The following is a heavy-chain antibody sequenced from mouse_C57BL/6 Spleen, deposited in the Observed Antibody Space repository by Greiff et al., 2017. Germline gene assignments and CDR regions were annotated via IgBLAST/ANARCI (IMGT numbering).Heavy chain of an antibody. V-gene: IGHV1-39*01. Sequence: VQLKESGPELVKPGASVKISCKASGYSFTDYNMNWVKQSNGKSLEWIGVINPNYGTTSYNQKFKGKATLTVDQSSSTAYMQLNSLTSEDAAVYYCARCLITTVVAPFDVWGTGTTVTVSS. J-gene: IGHJ1*03. D-gene: IGHD1-1*01. CDR3: ARCLITTVVAPFDV. CDR1: GYSFTDYN. CDR2: INPNYGTT.